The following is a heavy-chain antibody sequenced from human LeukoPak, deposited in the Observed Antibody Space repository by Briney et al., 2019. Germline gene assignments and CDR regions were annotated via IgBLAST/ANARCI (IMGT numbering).Heavy chain of an antibody. CDR3: ARSYYDSSGYPPLVDY. CDR2: ISSSGSTI. V-gene: IGHV3-48*03. Sequence: GGSLRLSCAASGFTFSSYEMNWVRQAPGKGLEWVSYISSSGSTIYYADSVKGRFTISRDNAKNSQYLQMNSLRAEDTAVYYCARSYYDSSGYPPLVDYWGQGTLVTVSS. CDR1: GFTFSSYE. D-gene: IGHD3-22*01. J-gene: IGHJ4*02.